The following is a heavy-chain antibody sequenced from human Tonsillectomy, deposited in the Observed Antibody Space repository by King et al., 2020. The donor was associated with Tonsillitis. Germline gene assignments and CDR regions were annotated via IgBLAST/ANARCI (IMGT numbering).Heavy chain of an antibody. Sequence: VQLVQSGAEVKKPGSSVKVSCKASGDTFRSFAISWVRQAPGQGLEWLGTIIPMFDTTNYAQKFQGRVTITADESTSTAYMDLSSLRSDDTAVYYCAREDVAGGDYWGQGTLVTVSS. D-gene: IGHD6-19*01. V-gene: IGHV1-69*18. J-gene: IGHJ4*02. CDR3: AREDVAGGDY. CDR1: GDTFRSFA. CDR2: IIPMFDTT.